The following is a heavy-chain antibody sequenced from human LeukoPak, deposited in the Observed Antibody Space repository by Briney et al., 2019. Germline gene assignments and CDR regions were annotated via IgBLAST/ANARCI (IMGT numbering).Heavy chain of an antibody. CDR3: ARALSQQLVHWFDP. D-gene: IGHD6-13*01. CDR1: GGSFSRYY. V-gene: IGHV4-4*09. CDR2: IYSSGST. J-gene: IGHJ5*02. Sequence: SETLSLTCIVSGGSFSRYYWSWLRQPPGKGLEWIGYIYSSGSTNYDPSLKSRVTISLDTSRNQLSLKLSSVTAADTAVYYCARALSQQLVHWFDPWGQGTLVTVSS.